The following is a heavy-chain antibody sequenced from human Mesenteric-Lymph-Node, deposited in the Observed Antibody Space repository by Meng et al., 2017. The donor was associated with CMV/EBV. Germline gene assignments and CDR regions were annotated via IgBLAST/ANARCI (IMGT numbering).Heavy chain of an antibody. CDR3: ARWYNSSSGFDY. V-gene: IGHV3-53*01. CDR2: IYRDGNT. CDR1: GFTVCSNF. Sequence: GESLKISCAASGFTVCSNFMSWVRQAPGKGLEWVSVIYRDGNTYYADSVKGRFTISRDNSKNTLYLQMNSLRAEDTAVYYCARWYNSSSGFDYWGQGTLVTVSS. J-gene: IGHJ4*02. D-gene: IGHD6-6*01.